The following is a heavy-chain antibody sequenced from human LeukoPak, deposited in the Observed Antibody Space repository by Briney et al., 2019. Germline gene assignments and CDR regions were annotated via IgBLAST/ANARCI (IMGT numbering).Heavy chain of an antibody. CDR3: ARHRLFDTTGYYYDFDY. CDR2: IYYSGNT. D-gene: IGHD3-22*01. V-gene: IGHV4-38-2*01. Sequence: PSETLSLTCAVSGYPISNGYYWGWIRQPPGKGLEWIGSIYYSGNTYDNPSLKSRVTISLDTSKNQFSLRLSSVTASDTAVYYCARHRLFDTTGYYYDFDYWGQGTLVTVSS. CDR1: GYPISNGYY. J-gene: IGHJ4*02.